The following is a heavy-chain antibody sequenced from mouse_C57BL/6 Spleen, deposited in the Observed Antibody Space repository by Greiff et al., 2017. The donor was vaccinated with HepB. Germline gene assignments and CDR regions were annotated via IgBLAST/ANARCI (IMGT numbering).Heavy chain of an antibody. CDR2: ISSGSSTI. CDR1: GFTFSDYG. CDR3: ASRVTTVVAPSMDY. Sequence: EVKLVESGGGLVKPGGSLKLSCAASGFTFSDYGMHWVRQAPEKGLEWVAYISSGSSTIYYADTVKGRFTISRDNAKNTLFLQMTSLRSEATAMYYCASRVTTVVAPSMDYWGQGTSVTVSS. V-gene: IGHV5-17*01. J-gene: IGHJ4*01. D-gene: IGHD1-1*01.